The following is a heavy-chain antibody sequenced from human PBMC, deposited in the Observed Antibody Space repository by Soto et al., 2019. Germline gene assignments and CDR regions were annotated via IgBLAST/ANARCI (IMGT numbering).Heavy chain of an antibody. CDR3: ARSVPDIVVVPAAYYYYGMDV. CDR1: GDSVSSNSAA. CDR2: TYYRSKWYN. D-gene: IGHD2-2*01. V-gene: IGHV6-1*01. Sequence: SPTLSLTCAISGDSVSSNSAAWNWIRQSPSRGLEWLGRTYYRSKWYNDYAVSVKSRITINPDTSKNQFSLQLNSVTPEDTAVYYCARSVPDIVVVPAAYYYYGMDVWGQGTTVTVSS. J-gene: IGHJ6*02.